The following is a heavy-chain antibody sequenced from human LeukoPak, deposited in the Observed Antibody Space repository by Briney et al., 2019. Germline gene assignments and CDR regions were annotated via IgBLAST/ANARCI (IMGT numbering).Heavy chain of an antibody. CDR2: INPSGGST. CDR1: GGTFSSYA. CDR3: ARDRQLWTQYDY. V-gene: IGHV1-46*01. J-gene: IGHJ4*02. Sequence: ASVKVSCKASGGTFSSYAISWVRQAPGQGLEWMGIINPSGGSTSYAQKFQGRVTMTRDTSTSTVYMELSSLRSEDTAVYYCARDRQLWTQYDYWGQGTLVTVSS. D-gene: IGHD5-18*01.